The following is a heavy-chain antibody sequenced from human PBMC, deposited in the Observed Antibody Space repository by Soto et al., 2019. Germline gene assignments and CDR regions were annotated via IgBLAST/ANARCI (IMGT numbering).Heavy chain of an antibody. V-gene: IGHV4-4*02. CDR3: ASSTYSSSWYYYYGMDV. D-gene: IGHD6-13*01. CDR1: GGSISSSNW. Sequence: SETLSLTCAVSGGSISSSNWWSWVRQPPGKGLEWIGEIYHSGSTNYNPSLKSRVTISVDKSKNQFSLKLSSVTAADTAVYYCASSTYSSSWYYYYGMDVWGQGTTVTVSS. CDR2: IYHSGST. J-gene: IGHJ6*02.